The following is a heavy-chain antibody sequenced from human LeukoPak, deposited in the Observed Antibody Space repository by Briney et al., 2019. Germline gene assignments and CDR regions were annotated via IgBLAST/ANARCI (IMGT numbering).Heavy chain of an antibody. CDR2: VHPSEGT. J-gene: IGHJ4*02. CDR3: ARGGGYDFDY. V-gene: IGHV4-4*02. Sequence: SETLSLTCAVSGGSVSHSNWWTWVRQSPGKGLEWIGEVHPSEGTNYNPSLKSRVTISIDTFKNQFSLKLTSVTAADTAVYYCARGGGYDFDYWGQGTLVTVSS. CDR1: GGSVSHSNW. D-gene: IGHD5-12*01.